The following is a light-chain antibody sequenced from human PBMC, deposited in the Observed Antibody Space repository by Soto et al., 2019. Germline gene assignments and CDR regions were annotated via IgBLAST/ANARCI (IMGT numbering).Light chain of an antibody. J-gene: IGKJ4*01. CDR3: QQRSNWPS. CDR2: GIS. V-gene: IGKV3-11*01. Sequence: MTQSPATLSVSPGERSTLSCWASQSVSSNLAWYQQKPGQAPRLLIYGISNRASGIPDRFSGSGSGTDFTLTISRLEPEDFAVYYCQQRSNWPSFGGGTKVDIK. CDR1: QSVSSN.